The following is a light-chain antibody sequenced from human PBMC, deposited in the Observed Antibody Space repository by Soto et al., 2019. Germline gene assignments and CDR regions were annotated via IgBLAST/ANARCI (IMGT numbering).Light chain of an antibody. Sequence: DIQMTQSPSSLSASVGDRVTITCRASQSISSWLAWYQQMPGKAPKLLIYDASSLHSGVPSRFSGSGSGTELTLTISSLQPDDFATDYCQQYNTYSWTCGQGTKVEIK. CDR3: QQYNTYSWT. J-gene: IGKJ1*01. CDR1: QSISSW. CDR2: DAS. V-gene: IGKV1-5*01.